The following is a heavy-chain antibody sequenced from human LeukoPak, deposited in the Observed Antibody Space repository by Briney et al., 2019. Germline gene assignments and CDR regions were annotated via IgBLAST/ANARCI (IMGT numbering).Heavy chain of an antibody. V-gene: IGHV1-69*05. Sequence: SVKVSCKASGGTFSSYAISWVRQAPGQGLEWMGGIIPIFGTANYAQKFQGRVTITTDESTSTAYMELSSLRSEDTAVYYCARVRYDFWSGYHRSPFDYWGQGTLVTVSS. J-gene: IGHJ4*02. CDR2: IIPIFGTA. D-gene: IGHD3-3*01. CDR3: ARVRYDFWSGYHRSPFDY. CDR1: GGTFSSYA.